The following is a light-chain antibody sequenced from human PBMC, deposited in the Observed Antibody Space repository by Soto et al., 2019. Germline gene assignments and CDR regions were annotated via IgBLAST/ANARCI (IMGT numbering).Light chain of an antibody. J-gene: IGKJ3*01. Sequence: DTQLTQSPSFLSASVGDRVTIACRASQDVSRSVGWYQQKPGTAPKLLISAASTLNSGVPSRFSGSGSGTDFTLTISSLQPEDFAVYFCHQYGNSPLTFGPGTKVDF. CDR3: HQYGNSPLT. V-gene: IGKV1-9*01. CDR2: AAS. CDR1: QDVSRS.